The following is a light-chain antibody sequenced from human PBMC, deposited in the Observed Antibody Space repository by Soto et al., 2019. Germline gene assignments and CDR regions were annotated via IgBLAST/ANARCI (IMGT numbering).Light chain of an antibody. Sequence: DIQMTQSPSTLSASVVDRVTITCRASQSISNWLAWHQQKPGKAPKLLIYKASNLESGVPSRFSGSGSGTEFTLTISSLQPEDFATYYCQQYDSFSVTFGQGTKVDIK. CDR3: QQYDSFSVT. CDR1: QSISNW. J-gene: IGKJ1*01. V-gene: IGKV1-5*03. CDR2: KAS.